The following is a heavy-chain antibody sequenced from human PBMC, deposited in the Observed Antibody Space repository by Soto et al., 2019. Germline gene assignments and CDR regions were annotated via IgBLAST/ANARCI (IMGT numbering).Heavy chain of an antibody. V-gene: IGHV1-69*13. D-gene: IGHD3-10*01. J-gene: IGHJ6*02. Sequence: GASVKVSCKASGGTFSSYAISWVRQAPGQGLEWVGGIIPIFGTANYAQKFQGRVTITADESTSTAYMELSSLRSEDTAVYYCARGQPKVRGVTYSMDVWGQGTTVTVSS. CDR1: GGTFSSYA. CDR2: IIPIFGTA. CDR3: ARGQPKVRGVTYSMDV.